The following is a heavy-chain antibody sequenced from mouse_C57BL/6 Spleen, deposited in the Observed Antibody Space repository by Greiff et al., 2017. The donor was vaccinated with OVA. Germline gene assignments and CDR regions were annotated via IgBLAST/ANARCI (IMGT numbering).Heavy chain of an antibody. J-gene: IGHJ2*01. V-gene: IGHV1-4*01. CDR1: GYTFTSYT. Sequence: VQLQQSGAELARPGASVKMSCKASGYTFTSYTMHWVKQRPGQGLEWIGYINPSSGYTKYNQKFKDKATLTADKSSSTAYMQLSSLTSEDSAVYYCARSALAQDFDYWGQGTTLTVSS. D-gene: IGHD6-1*01. CDR2: INPSSGYT. CDR3: ARSALAQDFDY.